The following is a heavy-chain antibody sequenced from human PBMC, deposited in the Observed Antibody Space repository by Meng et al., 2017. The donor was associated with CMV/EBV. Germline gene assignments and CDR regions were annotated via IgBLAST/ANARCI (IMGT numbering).Heavy chain of an antibody. J-gene: IGHJ6*02. CDR3: ASITALGMDV. Sequence: GGSLRLSCAASGFTFSSYAMHWVRQAPGKGLEWVAVISYDGSNKYYADSVKGRFTISRDNSKNTLYLQMNSLRAEDTAVYYCASITALGMDVWGQRTTVTSP. D-gene: IGHD5-18*01. V-gene: IGHV3-30*04. CDR1: GFTFSSYA. CDR2: ISYDGSNK.